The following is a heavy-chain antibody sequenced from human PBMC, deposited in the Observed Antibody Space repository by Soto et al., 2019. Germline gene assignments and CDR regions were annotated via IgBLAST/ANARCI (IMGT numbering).Heavy chain of an antibody. Sequence: QVQLQESGPGLVKPSGTLSLTCAVSGDSVSSDKWWTWVRQPPGKGLEWIGEIHHSRVPNYNPSLKSRITMSVEKSKNQFSVQLNYMTAADTAIYYCARGGDWNFDYWGQGSLVTVSS. V-gene: IGHV4-4*02. D-gene: IGHD2-21*02. CDR3: ARGGDWNFDY. CDR1: GDSVSSDKW. CDR2: IHHSRVP. J-gene: IGHJ4*02.